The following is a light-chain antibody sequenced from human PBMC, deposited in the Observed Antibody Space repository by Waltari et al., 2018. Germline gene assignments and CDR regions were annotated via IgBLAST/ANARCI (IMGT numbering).Light chain of an antibody. Sequence: QTVVTQEPSFSVSPGGTVTLTCGLNSGSVSTNYYPSWYQQTPGRAPRTLIYNTKTRSSGVPALFSGSSLGNKAALTSTGAQADDESDYYCVLYMSSGISVFGGGTKLTVL. CDR1: SGSVSTNYY. V-gene: IGLV8-61*01. CDR2: NTK. CDR3: VLYMSSGISV. J-gene: IGLJ3*02.